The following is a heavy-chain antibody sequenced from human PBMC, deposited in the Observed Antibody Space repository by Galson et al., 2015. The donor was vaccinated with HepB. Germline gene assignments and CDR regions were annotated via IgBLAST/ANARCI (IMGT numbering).Heavy chain of an antibody. CDR2: INPSGGST. CDR1: GYTFTCYY. Sequence: SVKVSCKASGYTFTCYYVHWVRQAHGQGLEWMGIINPSGGSTSYVKKLQGRVTMTRETSTSTVYMELSSLRSENKAVDYCARGKGNHFDYWGQGTLVTVSS. J-gene: IGHJ4*02. CDR3: ARGKGNHFDY. D-gene: IGHD4-23*01. V-gene: IGHV1-46*04.